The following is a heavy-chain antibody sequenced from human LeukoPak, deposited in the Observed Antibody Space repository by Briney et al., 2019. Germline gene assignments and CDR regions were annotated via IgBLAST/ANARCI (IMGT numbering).Heavy chain of an antibody. CDR3: ARALPMGQLDYYYYYMDV. CDR1: GGTFSSYA. D-gene: IGHD6-6*01. Sequence: SVKVSCKASGGTFSSYAISWVGQAPGQGLEWMGGIIPIFGTAHYAQKFQGRVTITADESTSTAYIELSSMRSEDTAVYYCARALPMGQLDYYYYYMDVWGKGTPVTVSS. V-gene: IGHV1-69*13. CDR2: IIPIFGTA. J-gene: IGHJ6*03.